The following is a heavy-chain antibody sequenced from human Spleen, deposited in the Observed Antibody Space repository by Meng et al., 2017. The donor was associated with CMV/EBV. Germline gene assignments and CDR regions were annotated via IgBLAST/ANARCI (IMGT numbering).Heavy chain of an antibody. D-gene: IGHD3-3*01. Sequence: SVKVSCKASGGTFSSYAISWVRQAPGQGLEWMGGIIPIFGTANYAQKFQGRVTITTDESTSTAYMELSSLRSEDTAVYYCARDSALKTYYDFWSGYSFDYWGQGTLVTVSS. CDR3: ARDSALKTYYDFWSGYSFDY. J-gene: IGHJ4*02. CDR2: IIPIFGTA. CDR1: GGTFSSYA. V-gene: IGHV1-69*05.